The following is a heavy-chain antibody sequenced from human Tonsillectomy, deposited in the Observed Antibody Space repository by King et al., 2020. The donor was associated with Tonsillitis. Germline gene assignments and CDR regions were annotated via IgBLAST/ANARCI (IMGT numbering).Heavy chain of an antibody. V-gene: IGHV3-11*05. Sequence: VQLVESGGGLVKPGGSLRLSCVASGFTFSDYYMSWIRQAPGKGLEWVSYISSSSSYTNNADSVKGRFTISRDNAKNSLYLQMNSLSAEDTAVYYCARVNYYYYYYMDVWGKGTTVTVSS. J-gene: IGHJ6*03. CDR2: ISSSSSYT. CDR1: GFTFSDYY. CDR3: ARVNYYYYYYMDV.